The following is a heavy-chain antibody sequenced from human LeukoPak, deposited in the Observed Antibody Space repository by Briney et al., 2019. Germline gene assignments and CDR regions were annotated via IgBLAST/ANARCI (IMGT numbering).Heavy chain of an antibody. Sequence: NPPQTLSLTCTVSGGSISSGSYYWSWIRQPAGKGLEWIGRIYTSGSTNYNPSLKSRVTISVDTSKNQFSLKLSSVTAADTAVYYCARSYSSGWYDYWGQGTLVTVSS. V-gene: IGHV4-61*02. CDR2: IYTSGST. CDR3: ARSYSSGWYDY. CDR1: GGSISSGSYY. J-gene: IGHJ4*02. D-gene: IGHD6-19*01.